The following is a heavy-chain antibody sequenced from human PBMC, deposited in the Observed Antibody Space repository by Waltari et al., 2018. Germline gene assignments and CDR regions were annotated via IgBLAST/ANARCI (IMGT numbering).Heavy chain of an antibody. CDR2: ISTYSGDS. J-gene: IGHJ4*02. CDR3: ARDRRISLSQSTNYFDY. Sequence: QVQLVQSGAEMKKPGASVKVACKASGYAFNNYGISWVRQARGQGLEWMAWISTYSGDSNYAHKIQGRVTLTTDTSTSTVYLELRSLRSDDTGVYYCARDRRISLSQSTNYFDYWGQGTLVTVAS. CDR1: GYAFNNYG. V-gene: IGHV1-18*01.